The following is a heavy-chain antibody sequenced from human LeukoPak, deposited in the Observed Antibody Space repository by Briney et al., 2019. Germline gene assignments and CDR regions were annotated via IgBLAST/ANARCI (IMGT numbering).Heavy chain of an antibody. J-gene: IGHJ4*02. CDR3: ARDRDGTGSYDY. Sequence: ASVKVSCKASGYTFTGYGISWVRQASGHGLEWMGWISDYNGHTNYAQKFQGRVTMTTDTSTNTAHMELRSLISDDTAVYYCARDRDGTGSYDYWGQGTLVGVSS. CDR2: ISDYNGHT. CDR1: GYTFTGYG. V-gene: IGHV1-18*01. D-gene: IGHD3-10*01.